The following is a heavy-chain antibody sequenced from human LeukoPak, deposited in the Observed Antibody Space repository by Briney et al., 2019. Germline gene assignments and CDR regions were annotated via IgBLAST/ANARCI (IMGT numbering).Heavy chain of an antibody. CDR3: ASVEGGNWTPFDY. D-gene: IGHD4-23*01. CDR2: INPSGGSK. CDR1: GYTFTSYY. V-gene: IGHV1-46*01. J-gene: IGHJ4*02. Sequence: GASVKVSCKASGYTFTSYYMHWVRQAPGQGLEWMGIINPSGGSKSYAQKFQGRVTMTRDTSTSTVYMELSSLRSEDTAVYYCASVEGGNWTPFDYWGQGTLVTVSS.